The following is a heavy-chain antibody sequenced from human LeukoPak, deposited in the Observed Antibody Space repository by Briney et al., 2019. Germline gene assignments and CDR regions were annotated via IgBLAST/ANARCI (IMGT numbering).Heavy chain of an antibody. V-gene: IGHV3-15*01. CDR2: IKSKTDGGTT. CDR3: TTAYYYGSGSPRVY. CDR1: GFTFSNAW. J-gene: IGHJ4*02. D-gene: IGHD3-10*01. Sequence: GGSLRLPCAASGFTFSNAWMSWVRQAPGKGLEWVGRIKSKTDGGTTDYAAPVKGRFTTSRDDSKNTLYLQMNSLKTEDTAVYYCTTAYYYGSGSPRVYWGQGTLVTVSS.